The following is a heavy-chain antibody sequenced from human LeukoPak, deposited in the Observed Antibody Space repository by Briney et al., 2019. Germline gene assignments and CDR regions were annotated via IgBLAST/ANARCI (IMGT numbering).Heavy chain of an antibody. CDR1: GFILSSYA. V-gene: IGHV3-53*01. CDR2: IYSDGTT. Sequence: PGGSLRLSCAASGFILSSYAMSWVRQSPGKGLEWVSLIYSDGTTYYADSVKGRFTISSDSCKNTVYLQMNSLRAEDTAVYYCTRGGAYHWDYWGQGTLVTVSS. CDR3: TRGGAYHWDY. D-gene: IGHD1-1*01. J-gene: IGHJ4*02.